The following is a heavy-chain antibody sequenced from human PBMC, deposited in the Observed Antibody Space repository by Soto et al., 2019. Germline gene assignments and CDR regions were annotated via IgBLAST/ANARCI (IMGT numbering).Heavy chain of an antibody. CDR2: ISGYSGHT. D-gene: IGHD1-1*01. CDR1: GYNFGSYG. CDR3: ARLSLTWTGNSWDYPKNYIDY. V-gene: IGHV1-18*01. J-gene: IGHJ4*02. Sequence: ASVKVSCKASGYNFGSYGVSWVRQAPGQGLEWMGWISGYSGHTSSAQKFRGRVTMSTDTSTNTVYMELRSLTSDDTAMYYCARLSLTWTGNSWDYPKNYIDYWGQGTLVTV.